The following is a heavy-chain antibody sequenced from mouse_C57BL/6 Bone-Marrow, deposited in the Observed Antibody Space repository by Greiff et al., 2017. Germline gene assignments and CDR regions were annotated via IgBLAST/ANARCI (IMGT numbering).Heavy chain of an antibody. V-gene: IGHV1-5*01. CDR2: IYPGNSDT. D-gene: IGHD1-1*01. CDR1: GYTFTSYW. J-gene: IGHJ4*01. Sequence: VQLQQSGTVLARPGASVKMSCKTSGYTFTSYWMHWVKQRPGQGLEWIGAIYPGNSDTSYNQKFKGKAKLTAVTSASTAYMELSSLTNEDSAVYYCTPGSTPYYAMDYWGQGTSVTVSS. CDR3: TPGSTPYYAMDY.